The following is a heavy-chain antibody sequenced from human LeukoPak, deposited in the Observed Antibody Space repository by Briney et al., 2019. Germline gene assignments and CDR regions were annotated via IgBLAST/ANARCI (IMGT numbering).Heavy chain of an antibody. CDR3: AKTMYYDRSGTHAEYAFDI. D-gene: IGHD3-22*01. CDR1: GGSFSGYY. CDR2: INHSGST. V-gene: IGHV4-34*01. Sequence: SETLSLTCAVYGGSFSGYYWSWIRQPPGKGLEWIGEINHSGSTKYNPSLKSRVTISVDTSKNQFSLRLSSVTAADTAVYYCAKTMYYDRSGTHAEYAFDIWGQGTMVTVSS. J-gene: IGHJ3*02.